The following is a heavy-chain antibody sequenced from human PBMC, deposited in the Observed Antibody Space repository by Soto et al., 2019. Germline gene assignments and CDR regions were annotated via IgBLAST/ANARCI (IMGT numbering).Heavy chain of an antibody. D-gene: IGHD6-13*01. CDR2: ISAYNGNT. Sequence: ASVKVSCKASGYTFTSYGISWVRQAPGQGLEWMGWISAYNGNTNYAQKLQGRVTMTTDTSTSTAYMELRSLRSDDTAVYHCARAWHRTGSWYPAVGWCYPWGQGSLVTVSS. V-gene: IGHV1-18*01. CDR1: GYTFTSYG. J-gene: IGHJ5*02. CDR3: ARAWHRTGSWYPAVGWCYP.